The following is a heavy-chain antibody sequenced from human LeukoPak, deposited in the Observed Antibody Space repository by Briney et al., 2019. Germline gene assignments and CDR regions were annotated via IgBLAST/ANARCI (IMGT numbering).Heavy chain of an antibody. V-gene: IGHV4-34*01. J-gene: IGHJ4*02. CDR2: INQSGRT. CDR3: ATKHSVAVAANPPYFDY. D-gene: IGHD6-19*01. CDR1: GGSFSGYY. Sequence: KPSETLSLTCGVYGGSFSGYYWSWIRQPPGRGLEWIGEINQSGRTNYNPSLKGRVTISVDTSKNQFSLKLTSVTAADTGVYYCATKHSVAVAANPPYFDYWGQGTLVTVSS.